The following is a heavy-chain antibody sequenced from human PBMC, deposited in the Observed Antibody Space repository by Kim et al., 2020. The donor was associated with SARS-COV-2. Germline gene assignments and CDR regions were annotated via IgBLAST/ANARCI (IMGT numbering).Heavy chain of an antibody. CDR3: ARAVWGGWQLVDY. CDR1: GFTFSSYG. Sequence: GRSLRLSCAASGFTFSSYGMHWVRQAPGKGLEWVAVISYDGSNKYYADSVKGRFTISRDNSKNTLYLQMNSLRAEDTAVYYCARAVWGGWQLVDYWGQGTLVTVSS. CDR2: ISYDGSNK. D-gene: IGHD2-15*01. V-gene: IGHV3-33*05. J-gene: IGHJ4*02.